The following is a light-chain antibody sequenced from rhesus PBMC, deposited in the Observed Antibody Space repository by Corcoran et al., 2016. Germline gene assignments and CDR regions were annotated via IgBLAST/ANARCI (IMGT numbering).Light chain of an antibody. J-gene: IGKJ2*01. Sequence: DIQMTQSPSSLSASVGDRVTITCRARENVNNYLNWYQQKPGKAPKLLIYKASTLQSGVPSRFSGSGSRTDYTFTISSLQPEDVATYYCQHGYGTPYSFGQGTKVEIK. CDR3: QHGYGTPYS. CDR2: KAS. CDR1: ENVNNY. V-gene: IGKV1-74*01.